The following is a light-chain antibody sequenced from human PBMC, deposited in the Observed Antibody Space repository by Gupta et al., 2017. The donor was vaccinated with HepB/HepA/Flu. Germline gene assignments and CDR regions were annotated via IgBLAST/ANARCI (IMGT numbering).Light chain of an antibody. CDR3: QQTNSLPLT. CDR2: AAS. Sequence: DIQMTQSPSFVSASVGDRVTITCRASQDIRSWLAWYQQKPGSAPKLLIYAASTMQSGVPSRFSGSGSGTDFTLTISSLQPEDSATYYCQQTNSLPLTFGGGTKVEIK. J-gene: IGKJ4*01. CDR1: QDIRSW. V-gene: IGKV1-12*01.